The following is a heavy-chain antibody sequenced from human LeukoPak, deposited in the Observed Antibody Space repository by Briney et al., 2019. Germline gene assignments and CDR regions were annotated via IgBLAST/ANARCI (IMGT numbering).Heavy chain of an antibody. V-gene: IGHV3-30*03. J-gene: IGHJ4*02. CDR3: TRDPILGAPDYFDY. D-gene: IGHD1-26*01. CDR2: TSPDEGLK. Sequence: GGTLRLSCEASGFTFSTYGINWVRQAPGKGLEWVAVTSPDEGLKFYGDSVKGRFTISRDNSKNTMYLQMNNLREEDTAVYYCTRDPILGAPDYFDYWGQGTLVTVSS. CDR1: GFTFSTYG.